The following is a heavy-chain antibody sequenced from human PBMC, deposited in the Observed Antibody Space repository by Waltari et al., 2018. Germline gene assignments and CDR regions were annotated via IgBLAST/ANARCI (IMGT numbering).Heavy chain of an antibody. D-gene: IGHD4-17*01. CDR2: INWNGGST. V-gene: IGHV3-20*04. J-gene: IGHJ4*02. CDR1: GFIFDDYG. Sequence: DVKVVESGGTAVRPGGSLRLSCVASGFIFDDYGMVWVRQVPGKGLEWVSGINWNGGSTDYADSVKGRFIISRDNGKNSVFLQLNSLRVEDTALYYCARRKFADYHLDYWGQGTLVNVSS. CDR3: ARRKFADYHLDY.